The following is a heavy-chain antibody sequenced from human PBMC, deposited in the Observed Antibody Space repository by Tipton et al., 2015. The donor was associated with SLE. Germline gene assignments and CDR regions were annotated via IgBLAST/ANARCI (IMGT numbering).Heavy chain of an antibody. Sequence: TLSLTCTVSGGSISSYYWSWIRQPSGKGLEWIGYIYYSGSTNYNPSLKSRVTISVDTSKNQFSLKLSSVTAADTAVYYCAREGGSSGWSGRWFDPWGQGTLVTVSS. CDR1: GGSISSYY. J-gene: IGHJ5*02. D-gene: IGHD6-19*01. V-gene: IGHV4-59*01. CDR3: AREGGSSGWSGRWFDP. CDR2: IYYSGST.